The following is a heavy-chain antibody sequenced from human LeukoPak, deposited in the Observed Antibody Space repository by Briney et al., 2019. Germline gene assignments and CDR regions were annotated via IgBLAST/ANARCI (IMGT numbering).Heavy chain of an antibody. CDR3: ARVVGYCSSTSCYLDY. D-gene: IGHD2-2*01. CDR1: GFTFSSYA. CDR2: ISYDGSNK. Sequence: QPGGSLRLSCAASGFTFSSYAMRWVRQAPGKGLEWVAVISYDGSNKYYADSVKGRFTISRENSKNTLYLQMNSLRAEETAVDYRARVVGYCSSTSCYLDYWGQGTLVTVSS. J-gene: IGHJ4*02. V-gene: IGHV3-30-3*01.